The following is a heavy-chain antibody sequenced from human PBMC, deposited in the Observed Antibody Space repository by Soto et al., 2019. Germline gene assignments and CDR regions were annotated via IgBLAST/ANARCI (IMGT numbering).Heavy chain of an antibody. CDR1: GFTFSSYG. D-gene: IGHD1-26*01. CDR2: ISYDGSNK. V-gene: IGHV3-30*18. J-gene: IGHJ4*02. Sequence: PGGSLRLSCAASGFTFSSYGMHWVRQAPGKGLEWVAVISYDGSNKYYADSVKGRFTISRDNSKNTLYLQMNSLRAEDTAVYYCAKDSRIRRAPSLSPDSWGQGTLVPVSS. CDR3: AKDSRIRRAPSLSPDS.